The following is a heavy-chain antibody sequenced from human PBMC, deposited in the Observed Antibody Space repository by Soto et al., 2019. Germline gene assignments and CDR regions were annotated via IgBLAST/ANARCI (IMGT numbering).Heavy chain of an antibody. V-gene: IGHV1-69*02. CDR1: GGTFSSYT. D-gene: IGHD6-13*01. J-gene: IGHJ6*02. CDR2: IIPILGIA. CDR3: ARGRVAAEDYYYYGMDV. Sequence: QVQLVQSGAEVRKPGSSVKVSCKASGGTFSSYTISWVRQAPGQGLEWMGRIIPILGIANYAQKFQGRVTITADKSTSTAYMELSSLRSEDTAVYYCARGRVAAEDYYYYGMDVWGQGTTVTVSS.